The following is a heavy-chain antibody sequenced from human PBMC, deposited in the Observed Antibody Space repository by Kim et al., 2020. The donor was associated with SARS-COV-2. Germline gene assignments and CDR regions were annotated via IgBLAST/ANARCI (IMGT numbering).Heavy chain of an antibody. J-gene: IGHJ5*02. CDR3: ARQGGWDYIAAADPFDP. CDR2: IDPSDSYT. Sequence: GESLKISCKGSGYSFTSYWISWVRQMPGKGLEWMGRIDPSDSYTNYSPSFQGHVTISADKSISTAYLQWSSLKASDTAMYYCARQGGWDYIAAADPFDPWGQGTLVTVSS. D-gene: IGHD6-13*01. CDR1: GYSFTSYW. V-gene: IGHV5-10-1*01.